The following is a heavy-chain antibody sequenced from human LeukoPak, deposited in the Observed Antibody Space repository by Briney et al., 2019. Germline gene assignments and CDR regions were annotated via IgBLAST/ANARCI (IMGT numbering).Heavy chain of an antibody. J-gene: IGHJ4*02. D-gene: IGHD3/OR15-3a*01. CDR2: ISAYNGNT. CDR1: GYTFTSYG. V-gene: IGHV1-18*01. Sequence: ASVKVSCKSSGYTFTSYGISWVRQARGQGLEWMGWISAYNGNTNYAQKLQGRVTMTTDTSTSTAYMELRSLRSEDTAVYYCARVRRIGRFLDSDLDYWGQGTLVTVSS. CDR3: ARVRRIGRFLDSDLDY.